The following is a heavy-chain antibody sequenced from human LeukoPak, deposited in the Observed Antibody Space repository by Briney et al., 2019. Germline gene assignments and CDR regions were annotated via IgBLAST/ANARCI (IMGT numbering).Heavy chain of an antibody. CDR2: IRSKAYGGTI. CDR3: TRDLGDHCSSTSCSDALLDS. Sequence: PGRSLRLSCTTSGFTFGDYAMNWVRQAPGKGLEWISFIRSKAYGGTIEYAASVKGRFTISRDDSKRIAYLRMNSLKTEGTAVYYCTRDLGDHCSSTSCSDALLDSWGQGTLVTVSS. D-gene: IGHD2-2*01. J-gene: IGHJ4*02. V-gene: IGHV3-49*04. CDR1: GFTFGDYA.